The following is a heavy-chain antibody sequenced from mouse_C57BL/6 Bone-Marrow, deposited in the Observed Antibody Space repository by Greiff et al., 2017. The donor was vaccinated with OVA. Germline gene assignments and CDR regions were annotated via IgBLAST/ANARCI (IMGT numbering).Heavy chain of an antibody. CDR2: IWSGGST. CDR3: AKYYGSSYNYAMDY. J-gene: IGHJ4*01. D-gene: IGHD1-1*01. Sequence: QVQLQQSGPGLVQPSQSLSITCTVSGFSLTSYGVHWVRQPPGKGLEWLGVIWSGGSTDYNAAFISRLSISKDNSKSQVFFKMNSLQADDTAIYYCAKYYGSSYNYAMDYWGQGTSVTVSS. CDR1: GFSLTSYG. V-gene: IGHV2-4*01.